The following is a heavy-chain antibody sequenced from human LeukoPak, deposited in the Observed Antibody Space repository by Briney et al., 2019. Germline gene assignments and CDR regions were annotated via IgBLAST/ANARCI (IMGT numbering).Heavy chain of an antibody. CDR1: GGSISSYY. J-gene: IGHJ6*03. CDR2: IYTSGST. D-gene: IGHD3-3*01. V-gene: IGHV4-4*07. Sequence: SETLSLTCTVSGGSISSYYWSWIRQPAGKGLEWIGRIYTSGSTNYNPSLKSRVTMSVDTSKNQFSLKLSSVTAADTAVYYCAREYYDFWSGYPYCYYYYYMDVWGKGTTVTVSS. CDR3: AREYYDFWSGYPYCYYYYYMDV.